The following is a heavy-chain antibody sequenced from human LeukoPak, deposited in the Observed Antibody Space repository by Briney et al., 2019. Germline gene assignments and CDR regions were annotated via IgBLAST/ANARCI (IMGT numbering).Heavy chain of an antibody. CDR3: ARHLYGSGLHRIDY. CDR1: GGSISSTNYY. CDR2: IYYSGST. V-gene: IGHV4-39*01. J-gene: IGHJ4*02. D-gene: IGHD6-19*01. Sequence: PSETLSLTCSVSGGSISSTNYYWGWIRQPPGKGLEWIGSIYYSGSTYYNPSLKNRVTISVDTSKNQFSLKLSSVTAADTAVYHCARHLYGSGLHRIDYWGQGTLVTVSS.